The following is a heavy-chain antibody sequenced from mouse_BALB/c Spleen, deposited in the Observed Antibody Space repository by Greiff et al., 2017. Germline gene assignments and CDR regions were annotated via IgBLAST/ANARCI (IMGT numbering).Heavy chain of an antibody. CDR2: IWAGGST. CDR1: GFSLTSYG. Sequence: VQLKESGPGLVAPSQSLSITCTVSGFSLTSYGVHWVRQPPGKGLEWLGVIWAGGSTNYNSALMSRLSISKDNSKSQVFLKMNSLQTDDTAMYYCARDRGTGRAMDYWGQGTSVTVSS. D-gene: IGHD4-1*01. V-gene: IGHV2-9*02. J-gene: IGHJ4*01. CDR3: ARDRGTGRAMDY.